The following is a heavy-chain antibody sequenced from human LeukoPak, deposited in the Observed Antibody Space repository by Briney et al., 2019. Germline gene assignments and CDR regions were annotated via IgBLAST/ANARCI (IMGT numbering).Heavy chain of an antibody. CDR3: AKAPVTTCRGAYCYPFDY. D-gene: IGHD2-21*01. Sequence: GGSLRLSCAASGFTLSSYAMSWVRQAPGKGLEWVSAISDSGNTYHADSVKGRFTISRNSSKNTLFLQMNRLRPEDAAVYYCAKAPVTTCRGAYCYPFDYWGQGTLVTVSS. CDR1: GFTLSSYA. CDR2: ISDSGNT. V-gene: IGHV3-23*01. J-gene: IGHJ4*02.